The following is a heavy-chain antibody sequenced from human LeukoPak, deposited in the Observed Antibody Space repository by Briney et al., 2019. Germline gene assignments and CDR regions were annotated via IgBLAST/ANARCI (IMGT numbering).Heavy chain of an antibody. Sequence: ASVKVSCKASGGTFSSYTISWVRQAPGQGLEWMGRIIPILGIANYAQKFQGRVTITADKSTSTAYMELSSLRSEDTAVYYCARVESSSSGIDYWGQGTLVTVSS. V-gene: IGHV1-69*02. CDR1: GGTFSSYT. D-gene: IGHD6-6*01. J-gene: IGHJ4*02. CDR3: ARVESSSSGIDY. CDR2: IIPILGIA.